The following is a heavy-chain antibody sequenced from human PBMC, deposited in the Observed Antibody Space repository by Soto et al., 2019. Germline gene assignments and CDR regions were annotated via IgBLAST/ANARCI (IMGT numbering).Heavy chain of an antibody. CDR3: ARDFAGWPPDGVDY. CDR2: ISAHNGNT. D-gene: IGHD3-16*01. J-gene: IGHJ4*02. V-gene: IGHV1-18*01. Sequence: GASVKVSCKASGFTFTSYAFTWVRQAPGQGLEWMGWISAHNGNTNYAQNFRGRITMTTDPSTTTAYIELRSLRHDDTAIYYCARDFAGWPPDGVDYWGQGTRVTVSS. CDR1: GFTFTSYA.